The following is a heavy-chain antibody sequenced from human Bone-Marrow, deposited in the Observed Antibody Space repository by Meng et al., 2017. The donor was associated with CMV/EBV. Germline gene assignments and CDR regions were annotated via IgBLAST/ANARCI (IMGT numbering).Heavy chain of an antibody. CDR2: ISSSSSYI. D-gene: IGHD1-26*01. J-gene: IGHJ3*02. CDR3: ARYCGHAGCGSHTGAFYI. V-gene: IGHV3-21*01. CDR1: GFTFSSYS. Sequence: GGSLRLSCAASGFTFSSYSMNWVRQAPGKGLEWVSSISSSSSYIYYADSVKGRFTISRDNAKNSLYLQMNSLRAEDTAVYYCARYCGHAGCGSHTGAFYIWGQGTMVTVSS.